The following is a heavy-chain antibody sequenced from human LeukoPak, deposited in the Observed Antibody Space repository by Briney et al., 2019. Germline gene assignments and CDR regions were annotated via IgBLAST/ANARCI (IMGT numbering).Heavy chain of an antibody. Sequence: SETLSLTCTVSGGAIRGYYWSWIRQPPGKGLEWIGYIHYSGSTNYDPSLKSRVTISVDTSKNQSSLKVTSVTAADTAVYYCARSLSSGWYGDYWGQGTLVTVSS. D-gene: IGHD6-19*01. CDR2: IHYSGST. J-gene: IGHJ4*02. V-gene: IGHV4-59*01. CDR3: ARSLSSGWYGDY. CDR1: GGAIRGYY.